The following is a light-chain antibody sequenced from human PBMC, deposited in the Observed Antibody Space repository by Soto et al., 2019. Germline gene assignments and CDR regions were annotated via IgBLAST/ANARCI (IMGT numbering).Light chain of an antibody. CDR2: DVS. Sequence: QSVLTQPASVSGSPGQSITISCTGTSSDVGGYNYVSWYQQHPGKVPKFMIYDVSNRPSGVSNRFSGSKSGNTASLTISGLQAEDEADYYCSSYTSSSTYVFGTGTKLTVL. CDR1: SSDVGGYNY. J-gene: IGLJ1*01. CDR3: SSYTSSSTYV. V-gene: IGLV2-14*01.